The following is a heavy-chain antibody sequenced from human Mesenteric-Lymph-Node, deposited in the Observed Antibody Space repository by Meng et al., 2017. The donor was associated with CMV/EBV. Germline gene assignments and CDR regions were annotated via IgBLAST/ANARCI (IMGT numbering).Heavy chain of an antibody. CDR3: ARLSGDSIHGMDV. CDR1: GFTFSSYG. V-gene: IGHV3-30*02. D-gene: IGHD2-21*01. Sequence: GESLKISCAASGFTFSSYGMHWVRQAPGKGLEWVAFIRYDGSNKYYADSVKGRCTISRDNSKNTLYVQMNSLRAEDTAVYYCARLSGDSIHGMDVWGQGTTVTVSS. J-gene: IGHJ6*02. CDR2: IRYDGSNK.